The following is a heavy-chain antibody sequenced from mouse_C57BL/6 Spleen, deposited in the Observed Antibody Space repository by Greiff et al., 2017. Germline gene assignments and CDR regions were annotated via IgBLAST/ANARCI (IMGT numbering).Heavy chain of an antibody. Sequence: QVQLQESGPELVKPGASVKISCKASGYAFSSSWMNWVKQRPGKGLEWIGRIYPGDGDTNYNGKFKGKATLTADKSSSTAYMQLSSLTSEDSAVYFCARQSTMVTHFDYWGQGTTLTVSS. CDR1: GYAFSSSW. CDR2: IYPGDGDT. V-gene: IGHV1-82*01. J-gene: IGHJ2*01. CDR3: ARQSTMVTHFDY. D-gene: IGHD2-2*01.